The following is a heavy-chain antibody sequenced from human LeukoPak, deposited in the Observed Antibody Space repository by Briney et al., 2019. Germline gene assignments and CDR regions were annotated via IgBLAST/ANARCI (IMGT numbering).Heavy chain of an antibody. V-gene: IGHV3-33*01. Sequence: PGGSLRLSCEASGFTFSVYGMHWVRQAPGKGLEWVAVIWNDGSNKYYADSVKGRFTISRDNSKNTLYLQMNSLRTEDMAVYYCARAIGSFDYWGQGTLVTVSS. CDR2: IWNDGSNK. CDR1: GFTFSVYG. J-gene: IGHJ4*02. D-gene: IGHD3-22*01. CDR3: ARAIGSFDY.